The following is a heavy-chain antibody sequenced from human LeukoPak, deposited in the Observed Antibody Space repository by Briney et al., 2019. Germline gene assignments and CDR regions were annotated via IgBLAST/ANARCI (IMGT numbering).Heavy chain of an antibody. D-gene: IGHD2-21*02. CDR1: GGTFSSYA. Sequence: GSSVKVSCKACGGTFSSYAIIWVRQAPGQGLDWMVWIIPIFCTANYAQKFQGRVTITADESTRTAYMELSSLRSEDTAVYYCARAPPLAYCGGDCYSAAFDIWGQGTMVTVSS. CDR3: ARAPPLAYCGGDCYSAAFDI. J-gene: IGHJ3*02. V-gene: IGHV1-69*13. CDR2: IIPIFCTA.